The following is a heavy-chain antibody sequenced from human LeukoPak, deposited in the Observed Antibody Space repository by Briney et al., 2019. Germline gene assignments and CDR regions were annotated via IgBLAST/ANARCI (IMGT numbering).Heavy chain of an antibody. V-gene: IGHV4-4*09. CDR1: GGSISSSY. Sequence: SETLSLTCTVSGGSISSSYWSWIRQPPGKGLEWIGYIYTSGSTNYNPSLKSRVTISVDTSKNQFSLKLSSVTAADTAVYYCARPMVRGVMAFDIWGQGTMVTVSS. CDR3: ARPMVRGVMAFDI. J-gene: IGHJ3*02. CDR2: IYTSGST. D-gene: IGHD3-10*01.